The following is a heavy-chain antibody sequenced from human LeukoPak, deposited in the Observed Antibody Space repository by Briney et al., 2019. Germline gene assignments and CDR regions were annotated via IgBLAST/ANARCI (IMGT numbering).Heavy chain of an antibody. D-gene: IGHD1-1*01. Sequence: SETLSLTCTVSGGSISSYYWSWIRQPPGKGLEWIGYIYYSGSTNYNPSLKSRVTISVDTSKNQFPLKLSSVTAADTAVYYCARRPVAGTGYFDYWGQGTLVTVSS. V-gene: IGHV4-59*01. J-gene: IGHJ4*02. CDR1: GGSISSYY. CDR2: IYYSGST. CDR3: ARRPVAGTGYFDY.